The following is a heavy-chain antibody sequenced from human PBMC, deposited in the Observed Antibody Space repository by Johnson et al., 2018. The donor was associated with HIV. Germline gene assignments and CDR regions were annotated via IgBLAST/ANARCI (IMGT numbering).Heavy chain of an antibody. CDR2: INWNSGSI. CDR3: AKEGIVPTAAVVGPPVDLDL. V-gene: IGHV3-20*04. Sequence: EVLLLESGGGVVRPGGSLRLSCAVSGFMVADYGMSWVRQVPGKGLEWVSGINWNSGSIGYADSVKGRFTISRDNAKNSLYLQMNSLRAEDTALYYCAKEGIVPTAAVVGPPVDLDLWGQGTTVTVSS. D-gene: IGHD5-12*01. J-gene: IGHJ3*01. CDR1: GFMVADYG.